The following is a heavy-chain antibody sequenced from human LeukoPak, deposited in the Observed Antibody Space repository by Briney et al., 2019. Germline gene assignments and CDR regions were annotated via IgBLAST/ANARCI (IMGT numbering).Heavy chain of an antibody. J-gene: IGHJ5*02. D-gene: IGHD2-15*01. CDR3: ARDTEVGKKVVVAATTWFDP. Sequence: SETLSLTCAVSGYSFSSDYSWGWSRPPPGKGVGRVGSIYHGGSTYYNPSLKSPVTISVDTPKNQFSLKLSSVTAADTAVYYGARDTEVGKKVVVAATTWFDPWGEGPLVTVSS. CDR2: IYHGGST. V-gene: IGHV4-38-2*02. CDR1: GYSFSSDYS.